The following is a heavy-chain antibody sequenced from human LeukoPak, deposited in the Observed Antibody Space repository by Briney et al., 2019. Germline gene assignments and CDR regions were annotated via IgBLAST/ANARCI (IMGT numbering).Heavy chain of an antibody. CDR1: GFTFSSNG. J-gene: IGHJ4*02. Sequence: GRSLRLSCAASGFTFSSNGIHWVRQAPGKGLEWVAVVSYDGRHQYYADSVKGRFTISRDNAKNSLYLQMNSLRAEDTALYYCASGRQLGYWGQGTLVTVSS. CDR3: ASGRQLGY. D-gene: IGHD3-16*01. CDR2: VSYDGRHQ. V-gene: IGHV3-30*03.